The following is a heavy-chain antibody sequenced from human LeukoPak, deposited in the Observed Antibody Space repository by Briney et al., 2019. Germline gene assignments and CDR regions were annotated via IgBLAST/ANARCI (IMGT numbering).Heavy chain of an antibody. CDR3: ARSPSSSCTNGVCARWDRSSWFDY. D-gene: IGHD2-8*01. CDR2: ISGYNGNT. V-gene: IGHV1-18*01. Sequence: GASVKVSCEASGYTFTSYDISWVRQAPGQGLEWMGWISGYNGNTQYAQKVQGRVTMTTEISTSTAYMELRSLRSDDTAMYYCARSPSSSCTNGVCARWDRSSWFDYWGQGTLVTVSS. J-gene: IGHJ5*01. CDR1: GYTFTSYD.